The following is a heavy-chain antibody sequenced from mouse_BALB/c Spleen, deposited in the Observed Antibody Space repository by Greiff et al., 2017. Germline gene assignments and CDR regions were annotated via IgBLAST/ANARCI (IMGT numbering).Heavy chain of an antibody. CDR3: ARGKDFITTVVAPFDY. Sequence: EVQLQESGPELVKPGASVKISCKASGYSFTGYFMNWVMQSHGKSLEWIGRINPYNGDTFYNQKFKGKATLTVDKSSSTAHMELRSLASEDSAVYYCARGKDFITTVVAPFDYWGQGTTLTVSS. V-gene: IGHV1-20*02. D-gene: IGHD1-1*01. CDR1: GYSFTGYF. J-gene: IGHJ2*01. CDR2: INPYNGDT.